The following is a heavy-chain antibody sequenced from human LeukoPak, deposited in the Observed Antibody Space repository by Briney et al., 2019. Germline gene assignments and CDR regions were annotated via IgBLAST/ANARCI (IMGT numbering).Heavy chain of an antibody. CDR1: GGSITSYY. Sequence: SQSLSLTCPVSGGSITSYYSSSIRQPAGKELEWHGYIYYSGSTNYNPSLKSRVTISVDTSKNQFSLKLSSVTAADTAVYYCARKNDAFDIWGQGTMVTVSS. J-gene: IGHJ3*02. CDR2: IYYSGST. CDR3: ARKNDAFDI. V-gene: IGHV4-59*01.